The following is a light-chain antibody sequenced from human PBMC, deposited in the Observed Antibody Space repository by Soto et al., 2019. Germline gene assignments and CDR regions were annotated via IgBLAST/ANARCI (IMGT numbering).Light chain of an antibody. J-gene: IGKJ1*01. CDR3: QHSSLSPWT. Sequence: DIQMTQSTSSLSASVGDRVTITCRASQSIFNYLNWYQQKPGKAPKLLIFATSNLQSGVPSRFSGSGSGTEFTLTISSLQLEDFATYSCQHSSLSPWTFGQGTKVEIK. CDR2: ATS. V-gene: IGKV1-39*01. CDR1: QSIFNY.